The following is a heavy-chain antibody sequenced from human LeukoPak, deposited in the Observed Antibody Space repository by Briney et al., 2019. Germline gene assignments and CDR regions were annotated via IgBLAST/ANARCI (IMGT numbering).Heavy chain of an antibody. CDR3: AKDRVTGSSWYCYY. CDR1: GGTFSSYA. V-gene: IGHV3-23*01. D-gene: IGHD6-13*01. Sequence: SCKASGGTFSSYAISWVRQAPGKGLEWVSAISGSGGSTYYADSVKGRFTISRDNSKNTLYLQMNSLRAGDTAVYYCAKDRVTGSSWYCYYWGQGTLVTVSS. J-gene: IGHJ4*02. CDR2: ISGSGGST.